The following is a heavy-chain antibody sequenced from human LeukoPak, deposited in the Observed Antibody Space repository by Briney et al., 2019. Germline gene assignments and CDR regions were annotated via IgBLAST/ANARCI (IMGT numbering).Heavy chain of an antibody. V-gene: IGHV3-30-3*01. Sequence: GGSLRLSCAASGFSFGTYAMHWARQAPGKGLEWVAFVSWDADTTYYADSVKGRFTISRDNTRNSLYLQMNSLRAEDTAIYYCARAEALKFRDFDFRGQGTLVTVSS. CDR1: GFSFGTYA. CDR2: VSWDADTT. CDR3: ARAEALKFRDFDF. J-gene: IGHJ4*02.